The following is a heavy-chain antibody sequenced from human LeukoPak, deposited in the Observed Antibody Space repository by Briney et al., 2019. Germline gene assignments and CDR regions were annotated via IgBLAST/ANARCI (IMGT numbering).Heavy chain of an antibody. CDR3: ALDGGSGSYLNAFDI. Sequence: SQTLSLTCTVSGGSISSGGYYWRWIRQHPGKGLEWIGYIYYSGSTYYNPSLKSRVTISVDTSKNQFSLKLNSVTAADTAVYYCALDGGSGSYLNAFDIWGQGTMVTVSS. D-gene: IGHD3-10*01. CDR1: GGSISSGGYY. CDR2: IYYSGST. V-gene: IGHV4-31*03. J-gene: IGHJ3*02.